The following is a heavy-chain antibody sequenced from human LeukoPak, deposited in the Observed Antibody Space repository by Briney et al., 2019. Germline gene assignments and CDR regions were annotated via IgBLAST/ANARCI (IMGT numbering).Heavy chain of an antibody. CDR3: AKCDSSGWYLDAFDI. CDR1: GFTFSSYG. D-gene: IGHD6-19*01. J-gene: IGHJ3*02. V-gene: IGHV3-30*18. CDR2: ISYDGSNK. Sequence: GRSLRLSCAASGFTFSSYGMHWVRQAPGKGLEGVAVISYDGSNKYYADSVKGRFTISRDNSKNTLYLQMNSLRAEDTAVYYCAKCDSSGWYLDAFDIWGQGTMVTVSS.